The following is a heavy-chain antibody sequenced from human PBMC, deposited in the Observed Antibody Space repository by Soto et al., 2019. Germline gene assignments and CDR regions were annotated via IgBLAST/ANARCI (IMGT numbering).Heavy chain of an antibody. J-gene: IGHJ4*02. V-gene: IGHV3-30*19. CDR1: GFTFSSYG. Sequence: PGGSLRLSCAASGFTFSSYGMHWVRQAPGKGLEWVAVIWYDGSNKYYADSVKGRFTISRDNSKNTLYLQMNSLRAEDTAVYYCAREGRERITMIVDHFDYWGQGTLVTVSS. CDR3: AREGRERITMIVDHFDY. D-gene: IGHD3-22*01. CDR2: IWYDGSNK.